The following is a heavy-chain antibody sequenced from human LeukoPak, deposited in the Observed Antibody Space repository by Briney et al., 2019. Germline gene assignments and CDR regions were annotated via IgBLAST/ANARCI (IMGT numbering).Heavy chain of an antibody. Sequence: GGSLRLSCAASGFTFSSYWMSWVRQAPGKGLEWVANIKQGGSEKYYVDSVKGRFTISRDNAKNSLYLQMNSLRAEDTAVYYCAREGDIVVVPAASYFDYWGQGTLVTVSS. CDR3: AREGDIVVVPAASYFDY. J-gene: IGHJ4*02. V-gene: IGHV3-7*01. CDR1: GFTFSSYW. D-gene: IGHD2-2*01. CDR2: IKQGGSEK.